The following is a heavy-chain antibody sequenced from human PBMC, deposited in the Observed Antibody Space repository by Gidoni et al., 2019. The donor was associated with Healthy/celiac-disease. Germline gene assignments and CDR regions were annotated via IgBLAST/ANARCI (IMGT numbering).Heavy chain of an antibody. V-gene: IGHV4-34*01. CDR1: GGSFSGYY. CDR2: INHSGST. CDR3: ARGMAMVTRGFFDY. D-gene: IGHD5-18*01. Sequence: QVQLQQWGAGLLKPSETLSLTCAVHGGSFSGYYWSWIRQPPGKGREWIGEINHSGSTNYNPSLKSRVTISVDTSKNQFSLKLSSVTAADTAVYYCARGMAMVTRGFFDYWGQGTLVTVSS. J-gene: IGHJ4*02.